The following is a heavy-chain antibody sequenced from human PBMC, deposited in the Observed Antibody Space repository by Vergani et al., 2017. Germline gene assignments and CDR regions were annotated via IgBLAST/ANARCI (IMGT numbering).Heavy chain of an antibody. J-gene: IGHJ6*02. V-gene: IGHV7-4-1*02. CDR2: INTNTGNP. CDR1: GYTFISYA. Sequence: QVQLVQSGSELKKPGASVKVSCKASGYTFISYAMNWVRQAPGQGLEWMGWINTNTGNPTYAQGFTGRFVFSLDTSVSTAYLQISSLKAEDTAVYYCARDKYYDILTGYLGRDGMDVWGQGTTVTVSS. D-gene: IGHD3-9*01. CDR3: ARDKYYDILTGYLGRDGMDV.